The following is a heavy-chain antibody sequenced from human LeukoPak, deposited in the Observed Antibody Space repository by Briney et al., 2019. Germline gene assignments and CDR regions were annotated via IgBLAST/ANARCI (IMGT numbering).Heavy chain of an antibody. CDR3: ARDRSSRLGESFDY. CDR2: IKQDGSEK. CDR1: GFTFSSYW. Sequence: GGSLRLSCAASGFTFSSYWMGWVRQAPGKGLEWVANIKQDGSEKYYVDSVKGRFTISRDNAKNSLYLQMNSLRAEDTAVYYCARDRSSRLGESFDYWGQGTLVTVSS. D-gene: IGHD3-16*01. J-gene: IGHJ4*02. V-gene: IGHV3-7*01.